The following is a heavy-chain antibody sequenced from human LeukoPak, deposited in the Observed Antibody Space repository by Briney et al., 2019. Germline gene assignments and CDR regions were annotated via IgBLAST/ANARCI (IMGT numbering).Heavy chain of an antibody. V-gene: IGHV1-69*13. CDR1: GGTFSSYA. CDR2: IIPIFGTA. Sequence: SVKVSRKASGGTFSSYAISWVRQAPGQGLEWMGGIIPIFGTANYAQKFQGRVTITADEPTSTAYMELSSLRSEDTAVYYCARVGGDIVVVPAANGNWFDPWGQGTLVTVSS. J-gene: IGHJ5*02. CDR3: ARVGGDIVVVPAANGNWFDP. D-gene: IGHD2-2*01.